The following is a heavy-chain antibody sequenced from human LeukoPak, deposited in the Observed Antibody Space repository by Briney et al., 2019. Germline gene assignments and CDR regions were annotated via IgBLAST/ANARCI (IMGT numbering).Heavy chain of an antibody. D-gene: IGHD3-16*01. J-gene: IGHJ4*02. CDR3: ARGVSD. CDR2: ISGNGINT. Sequence: GGSLRLSCATSGFTFNIYAMNWVRQATGKGLEWVSIISGNGINTYYADSVKGRFTISRDDSKNTLYLQMNSLRVDDTAIYYCARGVSDWGQGTLVTVAS. V-gene: IGHV3-23*01. CDR1: GFTFNIYA.